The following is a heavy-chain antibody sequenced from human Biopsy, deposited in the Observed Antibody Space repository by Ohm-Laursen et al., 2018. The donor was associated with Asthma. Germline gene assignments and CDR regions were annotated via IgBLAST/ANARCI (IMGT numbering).Heavy chain of an antibody. V-gene: IGHV3-23*01. Sequence: SLRLSCAASGFNFTTYAIAWIRQAPGRGLEWISAISGSGRSAYYADSVKGQFTISRDNAKNTVYLQMSSLRAEDTAVYYCARDSGGDWSCSDRRCDYYYTYAMDVWGQGTTVIVSS. J-gene: IGHJ6*02. CDR1: GFNFTTYA. CDR2: ISGSGRSA. D-gene: IGHD2-15*01. CDR3: ARDSGGDWSCSDRRCDYYYTYAMDV.